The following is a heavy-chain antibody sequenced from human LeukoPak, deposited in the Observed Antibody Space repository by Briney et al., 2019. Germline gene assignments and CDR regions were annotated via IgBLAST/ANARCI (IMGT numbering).Heavy chain of an antibody. V-gene: IGHV1-18*01. CDR1: GYTFTSYG. J-gene: IGHJ3*02. CDR2: ISAYNGNT. CDR3: ARIRDGYNDAYDI. Sequence: GASVKVSCKASGYTFTSYGISWVRQAPGQGLEWMGWISAYNGNTNYAQKLQGRVTMTTDTSTSTAYMELSSLRSEDTATYYCARIRDGYNDAYDIWGQGTVVTVPS. D-gene: IGHD5-24*01.